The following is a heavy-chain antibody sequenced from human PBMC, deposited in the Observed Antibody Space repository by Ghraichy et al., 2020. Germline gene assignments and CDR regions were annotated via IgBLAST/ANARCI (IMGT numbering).Heavy chain of an antibody. J-gene: IGHJ1*01. Sequence: GESLNISCKGSGYSFISYWIGWVRQMPGKGLEWMGIIYPGDSDTRYSPSFQGQVTISADKSISTAYLQWSSLKASDTAMYYCARTDYYDSSGYYSGYFQHWGQGTLVTVSS. CDR1: GYSFISYW. CDR3: ARTDYYDSSGYYSGYFQH. D-gene: IGHD3-22*01. CDR2: IYPGDSDT. V-gene: IGHV5-51*01.